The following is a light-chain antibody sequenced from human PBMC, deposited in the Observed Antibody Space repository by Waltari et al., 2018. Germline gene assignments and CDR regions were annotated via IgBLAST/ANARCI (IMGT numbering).Light chain of an antibody. J-gene: IGLJ2*01. CDR1: SSDVGGYNY. Sequence: QSALTQPASVSGSPGQSITISCTGTSSDVGGYNYVSWYQQPPGKAPKLMIYDVSNRPSGVSNRFSGSKSGNTASLTISGLQAEDEADYYCSSYTTSSTLEFGGGTKLTV. CDR3: SSYTTSSTLE. CDR2: DVS. V-gene: IGLV2-14*03.